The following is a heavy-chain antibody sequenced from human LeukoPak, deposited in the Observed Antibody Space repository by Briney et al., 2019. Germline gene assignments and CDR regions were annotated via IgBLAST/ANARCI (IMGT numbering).Heavy chain of an antibody. J-gene: IGHJ4*02. CDR1: GFTFSNYG. V-gene: IGHV3-30*18. D-gene: IGHD2-15*01. CDR2: ISYDGSNK. Sequence: GRSLRLSCAASGFTFSNYGMHWVRQAPGKGLEWVAVISYDGSNKYYADSVKGRFTISRDNSKNTLYLQMNTLRAEDTAVYYCAKDLGSRTFDYWGQGTLVTVSS. CDR3: AKDLGSRTFDY.